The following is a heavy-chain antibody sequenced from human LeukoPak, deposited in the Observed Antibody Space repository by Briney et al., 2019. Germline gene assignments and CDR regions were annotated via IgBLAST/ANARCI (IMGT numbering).Heavy chain of an antibody. J-gene: IGHJ4*02. Sequence: SQTLSLTCTVSGDSISNGGYYWSWIRLHPGKGLEWVGYIYDSGTTYYSPALQSRVSISVDTSGNKFSLKLKSLTAADTAVYYCARGGDRRGFDYWGQGTLVTVSS. CDR2: IYDSGTT. D-gene: IGHD1-14*01. CDR1: GDSISNGGYY. CDR3: ARGGDRRGFDY. V-gene: IGHV4-31*03.